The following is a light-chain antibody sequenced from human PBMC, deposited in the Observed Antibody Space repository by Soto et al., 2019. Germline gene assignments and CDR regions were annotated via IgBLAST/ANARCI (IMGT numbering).Light chain of an antibody. CDR1: SSDVGSYTF. CDR3: SSYTSSSTVV. CDR2: DVN. V-gene: IGLV2-8*01. Sequence: QSALTQPPSASGSPGQSVTISCTGTSSDVGSYTFVSWYQQYPGKAPKVLIYDVNKRPSGVPDRFSGSKSGNTASLTVSGLQAEDEADYYCSSYTSSSTVVFGGGTKLTVL. J-gene: IGLJ2*01.